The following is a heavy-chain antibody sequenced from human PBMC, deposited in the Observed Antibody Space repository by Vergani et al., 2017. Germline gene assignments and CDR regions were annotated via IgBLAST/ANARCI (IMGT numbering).Heavy chain of an antibody. D-gene: IGHD3-16*02. CDR1: GYTFTSYG. J-gene: IGHJ4*02. V-gene: IGHV1-18*01. CDR3: ARDRKYDYVWGSYRRRGFDY. Sequence: QVQLVQSGAEVKKPGASVKVSCKASGYTFTSYGISWVRQAPGQGLEWMGWISAYNGNTNYAQKLKGRVTMTTDKSTSTAYMELRSLRSDDTAVYYCARDRKYDYVWGSYRRRGFDYWGQGTLVIVSS. CDR2: ISAYNGNT.